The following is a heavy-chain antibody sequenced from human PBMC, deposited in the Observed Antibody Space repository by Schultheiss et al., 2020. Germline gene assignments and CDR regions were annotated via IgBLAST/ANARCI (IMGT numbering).Heavy chain of an antibody. CDR2: ISSNTNII. V-gene: IGHV3-48*01. CDR1: GFTFSSYS. J-gene: IGHJ4*02. CDR3: AKDRNYDFWSGYPNTPYFDY. Sequence: GGSLRLSCAASGFTFSSYSMNWVRQAPGKGLEWVAYISSNTNIIYYADSVKGRFTISRDNAKNSLYLQMNSLRAEDTAVYYCAKDRNYDFWSGYPNTPYFDYWGQGTLVNGYS. D-gene: IGHD3-3*01.